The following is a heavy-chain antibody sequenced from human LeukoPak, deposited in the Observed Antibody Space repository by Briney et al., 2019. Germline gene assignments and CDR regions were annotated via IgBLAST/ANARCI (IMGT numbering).Heavy chain of an antibody. CDR3: ARVGVDDYVWGSYRYPFDY. V-gene: IGHV1-2*02. D-gene: IGHD3-16*02. CDR2: INPNSGGT. Sequence: GASVKVSCKASGYTFTGYYMHWVRQAPGQGLEWMGWINPNSGGTNYAQKFQGRVTMTRDTSISTAYMELSRLRSDDTAVFYCARVGVDDYVWGSYRYPFDYWGQGTLVTVSS. CDR1: GYTFTGYY. J-gene: IGHJ4*02.